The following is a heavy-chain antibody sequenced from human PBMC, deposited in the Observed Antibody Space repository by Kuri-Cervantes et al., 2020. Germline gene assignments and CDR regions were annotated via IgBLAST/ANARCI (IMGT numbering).Heavy chain of an antibody. CDR2: ISYDGSNK. CDR1: GFTFSSYA. V-gene: IGHV3-30-3*01. CDR3: ARHSSYGGYDVFIDF. Sequence: GGSLRLSCAASGFTFSSYAMHWVRQAPGKGLEWVAVISYDGSNKYYADSVKGRFTISRDNSKNTLYLQMNSLRAEDTAVYYCARHSSYGGYDVFIDFWGQGTLVTVSS. J-gene: IGHJ4*02. D-gene: IGHD5-12*01.